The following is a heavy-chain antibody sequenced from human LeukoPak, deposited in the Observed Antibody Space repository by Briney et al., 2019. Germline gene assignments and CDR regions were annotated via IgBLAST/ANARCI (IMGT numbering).Heavy chain of an antibody. J-gene: IGHJ4*02. CDR1: GFTFSSYS. V-gene: IGHV3-23*01. CDR2: ISGSGGNT. D-gene: IGHD4/OR15-4a*01. CDR3: ARRAGAYSHPYDY. Sequence: GRSLGLSCAASGFTFSSYSLNWVRQAPGKGLEWVSGISGSGGNTYYADSVKGRFTISRDNSKNTLYLQMNSLRAEDTAVYYCARRAGAYSHPYDYWGQGTLVTVSS.